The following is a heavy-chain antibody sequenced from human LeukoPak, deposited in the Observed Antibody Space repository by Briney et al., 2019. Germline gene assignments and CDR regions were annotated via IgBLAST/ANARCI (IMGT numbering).Heavy chain of an antibody. CDR3: AKKGLPDY. CDR2: IKQDGSEK. J-gene: IGHJ4*02. CDR1: GFTFSSLS. V-gene: IGHV3-7*01. Sequence: PGGSLRLSCTVSGFTFSSLSMAWVRQAPGKGLEWVANIKQDGSEKYYVDSVKGRFTISRDNAKNSLYLQMNSLRAEDTAVYYCAKKGLPDYWGQGTLVTVSS.